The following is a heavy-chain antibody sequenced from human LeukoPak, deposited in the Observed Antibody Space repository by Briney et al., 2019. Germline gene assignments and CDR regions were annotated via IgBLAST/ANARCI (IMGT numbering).Heavy chain of an antibody. V-gene: IGHV3-30-3*01. CDR3: ARDQGHLVVTAADY. D-gene: IGHD2-21*02. CDR2: ILYDGTHQ. CDR1: GFTFTRHA. Sequence: PGGSLRLSCAASGFTFTRHAMHWVRQAPGKGLEWIAVILYDGTHQYYADSVRGRFTVSRDNSKDTVYLQMNSLRVEDTAIYYCARDQGHLVVTAADYWGQGTMVSVSS. J-gene: IGHJ4*02.